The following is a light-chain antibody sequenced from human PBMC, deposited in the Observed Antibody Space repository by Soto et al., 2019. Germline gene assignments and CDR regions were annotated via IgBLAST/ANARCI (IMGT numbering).Light chain of an antibody. J-gene: IGLJ2*01. CDR1: SSDVGGYHY. CDR2: EVN. Sequence: QSALTQPRSVSGSPGQSVTLSCTGTSSDVGGYHYVSWYQHHPGKAPKIIIFEVNKRPSGVPDRFSGSKSGNTASLTISGLKTEDEADYYCCSYAGSYTLVFGGGTKLTVL. CDR3: CSYAGSYTLV. V-gene: IGLV2-11*01.